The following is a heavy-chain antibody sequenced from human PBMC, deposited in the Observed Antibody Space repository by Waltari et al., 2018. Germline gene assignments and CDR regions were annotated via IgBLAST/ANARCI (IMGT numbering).Heavy chain of an antibody. CDR2: IIPIFGPA. J-gene: IGHJ4*02. CDR1: GGTFSSYA. CDR3: VHCDYSSSSYDDY. V-gene: IGHV1-69*13. D-gene: IGHD6-6*01. Sequence: QVQLVQSGAEVKKPGSSVKVSCKASGGTFSSYAISWVRQAPGQGLGWMGRIIPIFGPANYAQKFQGRVTITADKSTSTAYMELSSLRSEDTAVYYCVHCDYSSSSYDDYWGQGTLVTVSS.